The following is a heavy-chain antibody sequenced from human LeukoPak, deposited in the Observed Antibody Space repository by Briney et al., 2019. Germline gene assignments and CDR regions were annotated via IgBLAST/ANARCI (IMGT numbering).Heavy chain of an antibody. D-gene: IGHD3-3*01. V-gene: IGHV1-18*01. Sequence: EASVKVSCKASGYTFTSSGISWVRQAPGQGLEWMGWISTYNGNTNYAQKLQGRVTMTTDTSTSTAYMELSSLRSEDTAVYYCASTLTYYDFIFVIWGQGTLVTVSS. CDR3: ASTLTYYDFIFVI. CDR1: GYTFTSSG. J-gene: IGHJ4*02. CDR2: ISTYNGNT.